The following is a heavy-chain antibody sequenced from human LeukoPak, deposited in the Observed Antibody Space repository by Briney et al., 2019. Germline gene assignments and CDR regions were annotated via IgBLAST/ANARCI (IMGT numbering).Heavy chain of an antibody. CDR1: GYTFTTYG. D-gene: IGHD2-21*02. CDR3: ARDTTYCGGDCYLHFDY. CDR2: IYSGGST. V-gene: IGHV3-66*01. Sequence: GGSLRLSCVGSGYTFTTYGMSWVRQAPGKGLEWVSVIYSGGSTYYADSVKGRFTISRDNSKNTLYLQMNSLRAEDTAVYYCARDTTYCGGDCYLHFDYWGQGILVTVSS. J-gene: IGHJ4*02.